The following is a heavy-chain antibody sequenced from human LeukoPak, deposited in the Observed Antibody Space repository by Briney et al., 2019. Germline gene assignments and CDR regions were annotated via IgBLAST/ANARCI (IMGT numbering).Heavy chain of an antibody. Sequence: GGALRLSCAASGFAFNTYWMSWVRQTPGKGLEWVANIEQDGSGKQYVDSVKGRFTISRDNAKNSLYLQMNSLRAEDTAVYYCARDDDYYDSSGYYKFDYWGQGTLVTVSS. V-gene: IGHV3-7*01. CDR3: ARDDDYYDSSGYYKFDY. CDR1: GFAFNTYW. CDR2: IEQDGSGK. J-gene: IGHJ4*02. D-gene: IGHD3-22*01.